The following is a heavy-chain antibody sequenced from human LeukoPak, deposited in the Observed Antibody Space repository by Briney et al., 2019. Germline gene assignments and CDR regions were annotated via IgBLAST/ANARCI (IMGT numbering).Heavy chain of an antibody. D-gene: IGHD1-1*01. J-gene: IGHJ4*02. CDR2: ISGDGGGT. V-gene: IGHV3-43*02. Sequence: PGGSLRLSCAASGFNFDDYAMHWVRQAPGKGLEWVSLISGDGGGTYYADSVKGRFTISRDNGKNSLYLQMNSLRTEDTAFYYCAKDIGSGTTPDYWGQGTLVTVSS. CDR3: AKDIGSGTTPDY. CDR1: GFNFDDYA.